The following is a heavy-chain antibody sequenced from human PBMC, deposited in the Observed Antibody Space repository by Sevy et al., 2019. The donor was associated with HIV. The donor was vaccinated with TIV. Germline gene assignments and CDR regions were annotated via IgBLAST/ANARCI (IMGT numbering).Heavy chain of an antibody. CDR2: ISAYNRNT. V-gene: IGHV1-18*01. D-gene: IGHD3-22*01. Sequence: ASVKVSCKASGYTFTSYGISWVRQAPGQGLEWMGWISAYNRNTNYTQKLQGRVTMTTDTSTSTAYMELRSLRSDDTAVYYCARVVGEYYYDSSGYTTSDYFDDWGQGTLVTVSS. CDR3: ARVVGEYYYDSSGYTTSDYFDD. J-gene: IGHJ4*02. CDR1: GYTFTSYG.